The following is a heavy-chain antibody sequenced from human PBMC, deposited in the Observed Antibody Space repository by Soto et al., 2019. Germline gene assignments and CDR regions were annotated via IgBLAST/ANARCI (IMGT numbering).Heavy chain of an antibody. D-gene: IGHD3-22*01. Sequence: GESLRLSCAASGFTFSSYGMHWVRQAPGKGLEWVAVIWYDGSNKYYADSVKGRFTISRDNSKNTLYLQMNSLRAEDTAVYYCARGGYYYDLYYFDYWGQGTLVTVSS. CDR1: GFTFSSYG. J-gene: IGHJ4*02. CDR3: ARGGYYYDLYYFDY. V-gene: IGHV3-33*01. CDR2: IWYDGSNK.